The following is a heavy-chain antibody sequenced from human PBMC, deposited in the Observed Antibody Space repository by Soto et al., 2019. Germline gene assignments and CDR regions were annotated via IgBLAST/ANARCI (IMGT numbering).Heavy chain of an antibody. CDR2: ISYDGSNK. Sequence: GGSLRLSCAASGFTFSSYGMHWVRQAPGKGLEWVAVISYDGSNKYYVDSVKGRFTISRDNSKNTLYLQMNSLRAEDTAVYYCASNWFDYWGQGTLVTSPQ. CDR3: ASNWFDY. V-gene: IGHV3-30*03. CDR1: GFTFSSYG. D-gene: IGHD1-20*01. J-gene: IGHJ4*02.